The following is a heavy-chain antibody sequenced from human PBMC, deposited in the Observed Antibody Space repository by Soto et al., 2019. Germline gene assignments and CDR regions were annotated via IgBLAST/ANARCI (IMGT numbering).Heavy chain of an antibody. J-gene: IGHJ3*02. V-gene: IGHV1-18*01. CDR2: ISAYNGNT. Sequence: QVQLVQSVAEVKKPGASVKVSCKASGYTFTSYGISWVRQAPGQGLEWMGWISAYNGNTNYAQKLQGRVTMTTDTSTSTAYMELRSLRSDDTAVYYCARSIIGYCSGGSCYAYFDIWGQGTMVTVSS. D-gene: IGHD2-15*01. CDR1: GYTFTSYG. CDR3: ARSIIGYCSGGSCYAYFDI.